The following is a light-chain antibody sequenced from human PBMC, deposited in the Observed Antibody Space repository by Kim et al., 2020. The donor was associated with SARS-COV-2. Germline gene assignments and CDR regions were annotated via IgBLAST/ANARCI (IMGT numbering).Light chain of an antibody. Sequence: SVSPGESATLSCRARQSVSSNLAWYQQKPGQAPRLLIYGASTRATGIPARFSGSGSGTEFTLTISSLQSEDFAVYYCQQYNNWWTFGQGTKVDIK. CDR2: GAS. CDR3: QQYNNWWT. J-gene: IGKJ1*01. CDR1: QSVSSN. V-gene: IGKV3-15*01.